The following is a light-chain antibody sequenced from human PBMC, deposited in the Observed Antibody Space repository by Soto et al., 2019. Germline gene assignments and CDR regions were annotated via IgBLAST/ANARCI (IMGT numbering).Light chain of an antibody. CDR3: SSYTVPSPYV. Sequence: QSVLTQPASVSGSPGQSITISCTGTRNDVGDHKYVSWYQQHPGKAPKLILYEVSNRPSGVSSRFSGSKSGNTASLTISGLQPEDEADYYCSSYTVPSPYVFGTGTKLTVL. J-gene: IGLJ1*01. V-gene: IGLV2-14*01. CDR2: EVS. CDR1: RNDVGDHKY.